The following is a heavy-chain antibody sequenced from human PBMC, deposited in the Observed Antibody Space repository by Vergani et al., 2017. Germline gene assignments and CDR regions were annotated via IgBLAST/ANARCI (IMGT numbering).Heavy chain of an antibody. CDR1: GFTFSSHA. CDR3: GRDLGLYWQLAAYYFDY. J-gene: IGHJ4*02. V-gene: IGHV3-23*01. Sequence: EVQLLQSEGAVVQPGGSLRLSCVASGFTFSSHAMSWVRQGHGQGLEWVSSIKNTGDSTHYADSVKGRFTISRDNSKNTLYLQMNSLRVEDTAVYYCGRDLGLYWQLAAYYFDYWGQGTLVTVSS. D-gene: IGHD6-6*01. CDR2: IKNTGDST.